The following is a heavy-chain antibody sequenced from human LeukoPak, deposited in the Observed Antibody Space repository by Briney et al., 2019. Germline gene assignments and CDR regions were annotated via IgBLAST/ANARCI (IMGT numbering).Heavy chain of an antibody. D-gene: IGHD6-19*01. CDR2: ISYSGGST. J-gene: IGHJ4*02. V-gene: IGHV3-23*01. Sequence: GGSLRLSCAASGFTFSSNAMSWVRQAPGKGLEWVSAISYSGGSTYYADSVKGRFTISRDNSKNTLYLQMNSLRAEDTAVYYCAKATIAVAGPDYWGQGTLVTVYS. CDR1: GFTFSSNA. CDR3: AKATIAVAGPDY.